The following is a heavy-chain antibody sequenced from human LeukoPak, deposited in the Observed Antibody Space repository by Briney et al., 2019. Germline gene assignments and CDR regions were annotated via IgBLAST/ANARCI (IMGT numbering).Heavy chain of an antibody. D-gene: IGHD3-22*01. J-gene: IGHJ4*02. CDR2: IYYSGST. CDR1: GGSISSYY. Sequence: SETLSLTCTVSGGSISSYYWSWIRQPPGKGLEWIGYIYYSGSTNYNPSLKSRVTISVDTSKNQFSLKLSSVTAADTAVYYCARHHDRPCYFDYWGQGTLVTVSS. V-gene: IGHV4-59*01. CDR3: ARHHDRPCYFDY.